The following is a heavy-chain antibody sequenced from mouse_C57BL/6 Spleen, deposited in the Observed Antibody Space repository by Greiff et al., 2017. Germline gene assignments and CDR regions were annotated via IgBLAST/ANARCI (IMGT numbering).Heavy chain of an antibody. CDR3: ARNWEGPFAY. V-gene: IGHV1-50*01. CDR1: GYTFTSYW. CDR2: IDPSDSYT. Sequence: VQLQQPGAELVKPGASVKLSCKASGYTFTSYWMQWVKQRPGPGLEWIGEIDPSDSYTNYNQKFKGKATLTVDTSSSTAYMQLSSLTSEDSAVYYCARNWEGPFAYWGQGTLVTVSA. D-gene: IGHD4-1*01. J-gene: IGHJ3*01.